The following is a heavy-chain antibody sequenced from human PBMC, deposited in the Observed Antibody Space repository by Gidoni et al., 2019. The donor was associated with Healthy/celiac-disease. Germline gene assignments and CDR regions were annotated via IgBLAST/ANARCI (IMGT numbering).Heavy chain of an antibody. CDR2: ISGSGGST. D-gene: IGHD3-10*01. CDR3: AKDRSWFGELLYDY. CDR1: GFTFRSYA. Sequence: EVQLLESGGGLVQPGGSLRLSCAASGFTFRSYAMSWVRQAPGKGLEWVSAISGSGGSTYYADSVKGRFTISRDNSKNTLYLQMNSLRAEDTAVYYCAKDRSWFGELLYDYWGQGTLVTVSS. J-gene: IGHJ4*02. V-gene: IGHV3-23*01.